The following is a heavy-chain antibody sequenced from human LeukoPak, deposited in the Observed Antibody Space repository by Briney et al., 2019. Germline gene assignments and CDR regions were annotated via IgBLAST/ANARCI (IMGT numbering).Heavy chain of an antibody. CDR3: ARVYYGSGSYYGPGDY. J-gene: IGHJ4*02. CDR2: IIPILGIA. V-gene: IGHV1-69*04. Sequence: GASVKVSCKASGGTFSSYAISWVRQAPGQGLEWMGRIIPILGIANYAQKFQGRVTITADKSTSTAYMELSSLRSEDTAVYYCARVYYGSGSYYGPGDYWGQGTLVTVSS. CDR1: GGTFSSYA. D-gene: IGHD3-10*01.